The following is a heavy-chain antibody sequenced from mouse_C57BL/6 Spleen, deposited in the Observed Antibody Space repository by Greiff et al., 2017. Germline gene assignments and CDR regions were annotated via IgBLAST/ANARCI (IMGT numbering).Heavy chain of an antibody. Sequence: EVHLVESGGGLVQPGGSLSLSCAASGFTFTDYYMSWVRQPPGKALEWLGFIRNKANGYTTEYSASVKGRFTISRDNSQSILYLQMNALRAEDSATYYCARTTVVADYFDYWGQGTTLTVSS. J-gene: IGHJ2*01. V-gene: IGHV7-3*01. CDR3: ARTTVVADYFDY. CDR1: GFTFTDYY. CDR2: IRNKANGYTT. D-gene: IGHD1-1*01.